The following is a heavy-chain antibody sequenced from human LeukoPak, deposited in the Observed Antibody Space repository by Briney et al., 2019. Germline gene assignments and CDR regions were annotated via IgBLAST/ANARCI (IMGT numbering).Heavy chain of an antibody. CDR1: GFTFSSYS. J-gene: IGHJ4*02. CDR3: AREVNYDSSGYGY. Sequence: GGSLRLSCAASGFTFSSYSRNWVRQAPGEGLEWVSYISSSSSTIYYADSVKGRFTISRDNAKNSLYLQMNSLRAEDTAVYYCAREVNYDSSGYGYWGQGTLVTVSS. CDR2: ISSSSSTI. V-gene: IGHV3-48*04. D-gene: IGHD3-22*01.